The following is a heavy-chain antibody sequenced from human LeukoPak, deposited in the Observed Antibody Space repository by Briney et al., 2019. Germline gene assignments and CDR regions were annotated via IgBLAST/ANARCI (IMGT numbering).Heavy chain of an antibody. CDR3: ARGLDAFDI. J-gene: IGHJ3*02. V-gene: IGHV1-18*01. CDR2: ISAYNGNT. Sequence: APVKVSCKASGYTFTSYGISWVRQAPGQGLEWMGWISAYNGNTNYAQKFQGRVTMTRDTSISTAYMELSRLRSDDTAVYYCARGLDAFDIWGQGTMVTVSS. CDR1: GYTFTSYG.